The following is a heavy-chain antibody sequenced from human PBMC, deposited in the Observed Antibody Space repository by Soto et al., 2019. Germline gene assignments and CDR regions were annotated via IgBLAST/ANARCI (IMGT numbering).Heavy chain of an antibody. Sequence: ASVKVSCKASGYAFTSYGISWVRQAPGQGLEWMGWISAYNGNTNYAQKLQGRVTMTTDTSTSTAYMELRSLRSDDTAVYYCARGPFSSGYALYYYYYYYMDVWGKGTTVTVSS. CDR1: GYAFTSYG. D-gene: IGHD5-12*01. CDR3: ARGPFSSGYALYYYYYYYMDV. CDR2: ISAYNGNT. V-gene: IGHV1-18*01. J-gene: IGHJ6*03.